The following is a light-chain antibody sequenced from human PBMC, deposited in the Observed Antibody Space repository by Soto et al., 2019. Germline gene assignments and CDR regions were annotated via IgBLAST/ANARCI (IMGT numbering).Light chain of an antibody. Sequence: QSVLTQPASVSGSPGQSITISCAGTSSDVGGYNFVSWYQQYPGKAPKLIIYDVTSRPSGVSNRFSGSKSGDTASLTVSGLQAEDESDYYCSSYTSSSTYVFGTGTRSPS. CDR3: SSYTSSSTYV. CDR2: DVT. CDR1: SSDVGGYNF. J-gene: IGLJ1*01. V-gene: IGLV2-14*01.